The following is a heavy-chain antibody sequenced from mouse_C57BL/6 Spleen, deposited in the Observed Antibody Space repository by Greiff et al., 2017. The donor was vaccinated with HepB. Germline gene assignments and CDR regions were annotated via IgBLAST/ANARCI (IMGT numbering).Heavy chain of an antibody. CDR3: ARLGLRYLDV. Sequence: VKLQQPGAELVRPGSSVKLSCKASGYTFTSYWMHWVKQRPIQGLEWIGNIDPSDSETHYNQKFKDKATLTVDKSSSTAYMQLSSLTSEDSAVYYCARLGLRYLDVWGTGTTVTVSS. V-gene: IGHV1-52*01. J-gene: IGHJ1*03. CDR2: IDPSDSET. D-gene: IGHD2-13*01. CDR1: GYTFTSYW.